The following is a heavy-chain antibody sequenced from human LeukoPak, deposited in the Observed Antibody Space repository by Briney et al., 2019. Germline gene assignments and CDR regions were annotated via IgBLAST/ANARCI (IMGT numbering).Heavy chain of an antibody. CDR1: GYTFTGYY. CDR3: ARGGTRGGATTIDY. J-gene: IGHJ4*02. V-gene: IGHV1-2*02. CDR2: INPNSGGT. D-gene: IGHD1-26*01. Sequence: ASVKVSCKSSGYTFTGYYMHWVRQAPGQGLGWMGLINPNSGGTNYAQKFQGRVTMTRDTSISTAYMELSRLRSDDTAVYYCARGGTRGGATTIDYWGQGTLVTVSS.